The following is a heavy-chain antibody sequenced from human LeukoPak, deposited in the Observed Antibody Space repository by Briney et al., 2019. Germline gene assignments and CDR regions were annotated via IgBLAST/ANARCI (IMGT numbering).Heavy chain of an antibody. CDR1: GFTFSSYA. CDR3: ARTRVYYDILTGNYQGPGFDY. Sequence: GSLRLSCAASGFTFSSYAMHWVRQPPGKGLEWIGEINHSGSTNYNPSLKSRVTISVDTSKNQYSLKLSSVTAADTAVYYCARTRVYYDILTGNYQGPGFDYWGQGTLVTVSS. D-gene: IGHD3-9*01. CDR2: INHSGST. V-gene: IGHV4-34*01. J-gene: IGHJ4*02.